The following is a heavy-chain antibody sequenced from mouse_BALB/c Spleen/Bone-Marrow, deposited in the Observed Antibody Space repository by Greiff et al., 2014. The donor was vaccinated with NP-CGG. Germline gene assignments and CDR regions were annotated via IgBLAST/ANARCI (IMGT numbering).Heavy chain of an antibody. CDR1: GFDFSRYW. V-gene: IGHV4-1*02. CDR3: ATNGYYGWIAY. J-gene: IGHJ3*01. Sequence: EVQLVESGGGLVQPGGSLKLSCAASGFDFSRYWMTWVRQAPGKGLEWIGVINPDSSTINYTPSLKDKFIISRDNAKNTLYLQMSKVRSEDTALYYCATNGYYGWIAYWGQGTLVTVSA. CDR2: INPDSSTI. D-gene: IGHD2-3*01.